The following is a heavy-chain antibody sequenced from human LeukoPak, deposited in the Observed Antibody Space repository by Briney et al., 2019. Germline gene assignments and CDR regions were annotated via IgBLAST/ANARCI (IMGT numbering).Heavy chain of an antibody. Sequence: GGSLRLSCAASGFTFSSYSMNWVRQAPGKGLEWVSSISSSSSYIYYADSVKGRFTISRDNAKNSLYLQMNSLRAEDTAVYYCARDDPTRRLPYAFDIWGQGTMVTVSS. CDR1: GFTFSSYS. CDR3: ARDDPTRRLPYAFDI. CDR2: ISSSSSYI. J-gene: IGHJ3*02. V-gene: IGHV3-21*01.